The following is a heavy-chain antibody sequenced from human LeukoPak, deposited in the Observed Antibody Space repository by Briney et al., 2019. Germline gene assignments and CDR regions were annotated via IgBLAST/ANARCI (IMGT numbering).Heavy chain of an antibody. CDR2: INHSGST. CDR3: ARLLYSNYVVG. J-gene: IGHJ4*02. D-gene: IGHD4-11*01. Sequence: SETLSLTCAVYGGSFSGYYWSWIRQPPGKGLEWIGEINHSGSTNYNPSLKSRVTISVDTSKNQFSLKLSSVTAADTAVYYCARLLYSNYVVGWGQGTLVTVSS. CDR1: GGSFSGYY. V-gene: IGHV4-34*01.